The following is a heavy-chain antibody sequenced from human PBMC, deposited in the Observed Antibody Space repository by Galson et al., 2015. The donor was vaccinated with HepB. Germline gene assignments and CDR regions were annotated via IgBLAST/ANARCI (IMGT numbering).Heavy chain of an antibody. V-gene: IGHV3-30*18. CDR3: AKDPGISAFNFPFDY. D-gene: IGHD1-20*01. CDR1: GFTFSSYG. J-gene: IGHJ4*02. Sequence: SLRLSCAASGFTFSSYGMHWVRQAPGKGLEWVAVISYDGSNKYYADSVKGRFTISRDNSKNTLYLQMNSLRAEDTAVYYCAKDPGISAFNFPFDYWGQGTLVTVSS. CDR2: ISYDGSNK.